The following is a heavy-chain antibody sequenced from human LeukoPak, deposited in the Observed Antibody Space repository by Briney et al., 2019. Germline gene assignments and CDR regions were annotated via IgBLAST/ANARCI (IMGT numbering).Heavy chain of an antibody. J-gene: IGHJ4*02. CDR1: GYTFTGYY. CDR3: ATQPSGYSSGWYTSY. Sequence: ASVKVSCKASGYTFTGYYMHWVRQAPGQGLEWMGRINPNSGGTNYAQKFQGRVTMTEDTSTDTAYMELSSLRSEDTAVYYCATQPSGYSSGWYTSYWGQGTLVTVSS. V-gene: IGHV1-2*06. CDR2: INPNSGGT. D-gene: IGHD6-19*01.